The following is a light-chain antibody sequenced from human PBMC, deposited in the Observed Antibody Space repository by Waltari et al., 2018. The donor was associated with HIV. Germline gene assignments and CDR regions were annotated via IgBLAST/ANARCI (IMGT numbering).Light chain of an antibody. CDR2: RNY. Sequence: QSVLTQPPSASGTPGQTVTISCSGSTSTIATQWVYWYQQIPGTAPKPLIYRNYKRPSGVPERFSVSKSGASASLVISGLRSEDEADYYCEAWDSTLKETLFGGGTKLTVL. CDR3: EAWDSTLKETL. CDR1: TSTIATQW. J-gene: IGLJ3*02. V-gene: IGLV1-47*01.